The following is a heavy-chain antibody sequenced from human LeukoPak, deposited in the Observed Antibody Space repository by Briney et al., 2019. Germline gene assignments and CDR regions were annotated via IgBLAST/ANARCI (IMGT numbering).Heavy chain of an antibody. J-gene: IGHJ4*02. CDR1: GFTFSSYA. CDR3: ARIPERYHDTFFDY. Sequence: GGSLRLSCAASGFTFSSYAMHWVRQAPGKGLEWVAVISYDGSNKYYADSVKGRFTISRDNSKNTLYLQMNSLRAEDTAVYYCARIPERYHDTFFDYWGQGTLVTVSS. CDR2: ISYDGSNK. V-gene: IGHV3-30*04. D-gene: IGHD3-9*01.